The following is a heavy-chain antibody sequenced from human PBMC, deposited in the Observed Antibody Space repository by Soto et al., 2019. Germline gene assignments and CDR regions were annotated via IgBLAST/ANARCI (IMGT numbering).Heavy chain of an antibody. Sequence: EVQLVESGGGLVKPGGSLRLSCEASGFSFSRHSMNWVRQAPGKGLEWVSSIGNDPSYLYYAGSVKGRFTISRDNAKNSLNLQMNNLRVEDTAVYYCARDQGVLRYGDREYWGQGTPVTVSS. J-gene: IGHJ4*02. CDR2: IGNDPSYL. CDR1: GFSFSRHS. CDR3: ARDQGVLRYGDREY. V-gene: IGHV3-21*06. D-gene: IGHD3-9*01.